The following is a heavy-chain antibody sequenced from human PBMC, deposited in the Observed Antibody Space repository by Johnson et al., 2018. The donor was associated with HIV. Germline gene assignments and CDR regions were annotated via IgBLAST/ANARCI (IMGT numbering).Heavy chain of an antibody. V-gene: IGHV3-30*04. CDR1: GFTFSGSA. Sequence: QVQLVESGGGLVQPGGYLKLSCAASGFTFSGSAMHWVRQAPGKGLEWVAVISYDGSNKYYADSVKGRFTISRDNSKNTLYLQMNSLRAEDTAVYYCAREYSSLSQGAFDIWGQGTMVTVSS. J-gene: IGHJ3*02. D-gene: IGHD6-6*01. CDR2: ISYDGSNK. CDR3: AREYSSLSQGAFDI.